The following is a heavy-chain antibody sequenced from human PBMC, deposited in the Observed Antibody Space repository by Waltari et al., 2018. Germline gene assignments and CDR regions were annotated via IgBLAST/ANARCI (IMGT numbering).Heavy chain of an antibody. J-gene: IGHJ4*02. V-gene: IGHV1-3*04. CDR1: GYSLTSYA. D-gene: IGHD1-26*01. CDR2: INTANGKT. Sequence: QVQLVQSGAEVKKPGASVKVSGKTSGYSLTSYAMHWVRQAPGQRLEWMGWINTANGKTKYSQMFQGRITITTDTSASTAFMQLGSLTFEDTAVYFCARGEQLVTFDYWGQGTLVSVSS. CDR3: ARGEQLVTFDY.